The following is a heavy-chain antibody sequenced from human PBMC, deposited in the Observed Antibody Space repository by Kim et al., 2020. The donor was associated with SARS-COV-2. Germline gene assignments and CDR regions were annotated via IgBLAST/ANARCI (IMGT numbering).Heavy chain of an antibody. CDR3: ARGTYFFGSWYFPYYYYY. CDR2: INHSGGT. J-gene: IGHJ6*03. V-gene: IGHV4-34*01. Sequence: SETLSLTCAVYGGSFSGHYWTWIRHPPGKGLEWIGEINHSGGTNYNPSLKSRGTISEDTSKNQFFLNLRSVTAADTAVYYCARGTYFFGSWYFPYYYYY. D-gene: IGHD3-10*01. CDR1: GGSFSGHY.